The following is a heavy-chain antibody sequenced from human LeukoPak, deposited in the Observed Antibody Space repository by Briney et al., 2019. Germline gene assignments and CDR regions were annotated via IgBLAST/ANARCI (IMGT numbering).Heavy chain of an antibody. Sequence: GGSLRLSCAASGFTFSSYSMNWVRQAPGKGLEWVSSISSSSSYIYYADSVKGRFTISRDDAKNSLYLQMNSLRAEDTAVYYCARMRVIAAAGPFDYWGQGTLVTVSS. D-gene: IGHD6-13*01. CDR3: ARMRVIAAAGPFDY. V-gene: IGHV3-21*01. CDR2: ISSSSSYI. CDR1: GFTFSSYS. J-gene: IGHJ4*02.